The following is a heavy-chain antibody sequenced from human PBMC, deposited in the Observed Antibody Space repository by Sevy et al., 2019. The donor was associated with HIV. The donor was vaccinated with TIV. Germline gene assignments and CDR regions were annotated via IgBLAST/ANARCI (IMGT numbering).Heavy chain of an antibody. D-gene: IGHD2-15*01. CDR1: GGSISSGGYY. V-gene: IGHV4-31*03. CDR3: ARAVAETGDAFDI. CDR2: IYYSGST. Sequence: SETLSLTCTVSGGSISSGGYYWSWIRQHPGKGLEWIGYIYYSGSTYYNPSLKSRVTISVDTSKNQFPLKLSSVTAADTAVYYCARAVAETGDAFDIWGQGTMVTVSS. J-gene: IGHJ3*02.